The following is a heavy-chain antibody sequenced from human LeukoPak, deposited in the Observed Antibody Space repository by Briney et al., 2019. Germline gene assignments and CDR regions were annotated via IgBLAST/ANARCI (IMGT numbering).Heavy chain of an antibody. CDR2: LHSSGET. CDR3: ATMFGESSDFDP. Sequence: SETLSLTCVVSGGSISAYYWNWIRQPAGKGLEWIGRLHSSGETTSNPSLMSRATMSLDTSRNHFSLNLTSVTAADTAIYYCATMFGESSDFDPWGQGTLVTVSS. J-gene: IGHJ5*02. V-gene: IGHV4-4*07. D-gene: IGHD3-10*02. CDR1: GGSISAYY.